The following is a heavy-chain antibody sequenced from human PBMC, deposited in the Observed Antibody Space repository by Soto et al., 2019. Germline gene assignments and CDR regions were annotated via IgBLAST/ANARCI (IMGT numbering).Heavy chain of an antibody. J-gene: IGHJ6*04. Sequence: ASEKGACKASGYTFTSYGISWVRQAPGQGLEWMGWINPNSGGTNYAQKFQGRVTMTRDTSISTAYMELSRLRSDDTAVYYCARVYSSGGSYYYGMVPWGTLTTV. CDR2: INPNSGGT. V-gene: IGHV1-2*02. D-gene: IGHD2-15*01. CDR1: GYTFTSYG. CDR3: ARVYSSGGSYYYGMVP.